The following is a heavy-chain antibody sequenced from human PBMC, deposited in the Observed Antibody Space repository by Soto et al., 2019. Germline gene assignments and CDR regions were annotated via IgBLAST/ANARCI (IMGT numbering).Heavy chain of an antibody. CDR1: GASISYYY. CDR3: ARQLDIAVAGTFDY. Sequence: SETLSLTCTVSGASISYYYWSWIRQSPGKGLEWIGYIYYSGSTIYSPSLKSRVTISVDTSQKQLSLKLSSVNDADTAVYYCARQLDIAVAGTFDYWGQGTLVTVSS. J-gene: IGHJ4*02. D-gene: IGHD6-19*01. CDR2: IYYSGST. V-gene: IGHV4-59*08.